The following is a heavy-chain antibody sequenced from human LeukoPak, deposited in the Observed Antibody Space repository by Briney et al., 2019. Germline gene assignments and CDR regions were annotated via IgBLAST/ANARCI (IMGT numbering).Heavy chain of an antibody. CDR1: GGSISSSIYY. J-gene: IGHJ4*02. D-gene: IGHD4-11*01. Sequence: SETLSLTCIVSGGSISSSIYYWAWVRQPPGKGLEWIGTVFYNGATQYSPSLRSRVTISVDTSKNQFSLKLSSVTAADTAVYYCARDPTTAPGGHWGQGTLVTVSS. CDR3: ARDPTTAPGGH. V-gene: IGHV4-39*07. CDR2: VFYNGAT.